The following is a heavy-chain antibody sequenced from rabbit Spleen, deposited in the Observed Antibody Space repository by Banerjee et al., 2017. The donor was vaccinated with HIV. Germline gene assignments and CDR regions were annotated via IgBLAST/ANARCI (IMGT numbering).Heavy chain of an antibody. V-gene: IGHV1S45*01. J-gene: IGHJ3*01. CDR2: IDPVFATT. CDR1: GFSFSVSDW. Sequence: LEESGGGLVQPEGSLALTCKASGFSFSVSDWIYWVRQAPGKGLEWIGYIDPVFATTYYASWAKGRFTISKASSTTVTLQMTSLTAADTATYFCAREKSGNYGYDLWGQGTLVTVS. D-gene: IGHD6-1*01. CDR3: AREKSGNYGYDL.